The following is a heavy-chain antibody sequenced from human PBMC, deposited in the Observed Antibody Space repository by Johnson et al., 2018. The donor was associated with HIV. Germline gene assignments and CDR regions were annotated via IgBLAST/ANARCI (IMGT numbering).Heavy chain of an antibody. D-gene: IGHD3-10*01. J-gene: IGHJ3*02. V-gene: IGHV3-30*02. CDR3: AKDGSWFGEDDAFDI. CDR1: DFTFSSYG. Sequence: QVQLVESGGGVVQPGGSLRLSCAASDFTFSSYGMHWVRQAPGKGLEWVAFIRYAGTNKYYADSVKGRFTISRDNSKNTLYLQMNSLRPEDTAVYYCAKDGSWFGEDDAFDIWGQGTMVTVSS. CDR2: IRYAGTNK.